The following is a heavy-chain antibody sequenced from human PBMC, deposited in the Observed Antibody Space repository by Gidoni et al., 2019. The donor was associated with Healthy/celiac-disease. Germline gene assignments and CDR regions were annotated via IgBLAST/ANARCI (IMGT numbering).Heavy chain of an antibody. D-gene: IGHD3-3*01. CDR1: GFTFSDYY. CDR2: ISSSGSTI. CDR3: ARDAAYYDFWSGYYGNGYFDY. J-gene: IGHJ4*02. V-gene: IGHV3-11*01. Sequence: ESGGGLVKPGGSLRLSCAASGFTFSDYYMSWIRQAPGKGLEWVSYISSSGSTIYYADSVKGRFTISRDNAKNSLYLQMNSLRAEDTAVYYCARDAAYYDFWSGYYGNGYFDYWGQGTLVTVSS.